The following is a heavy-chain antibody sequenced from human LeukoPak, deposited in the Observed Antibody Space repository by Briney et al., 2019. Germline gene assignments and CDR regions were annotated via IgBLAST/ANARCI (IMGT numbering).Heavy chain of an antibody. CDR2: INHSGST. CDR3: ARLGYSSGWYLYYFDY. J-gene: IGHJ4*02. CDR1: GGSFSGYY. V-gene: IGHV4-34*01. D-gene: IGHD6-19*01. Sequence: PSETLSLTCAVDGGSFSGYYWSWIRQPPGKGLEWIGEINHSGSTNYNPSLKSRVTISVDTSKNQFSLKLSSVTAADTAVYYCARLGYSSGWYLYYFDYWGQGTLVTVSS.